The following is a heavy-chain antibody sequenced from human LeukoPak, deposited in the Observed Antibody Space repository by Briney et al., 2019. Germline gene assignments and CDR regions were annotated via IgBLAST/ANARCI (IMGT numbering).Heavy chain of an antibody. Sequence: ASVKVSCKVSGYTFTSYGISWVRQAPGQGLEWMGWISPYNGNTNHAQRLQGRVTMTTDTSTNTAYMELRSLRPDDTAVYYCARDGHSSSWYSEYHYYYGMDVWGKGTTVTVSS. V-gene: IGHV1-18*04. J-gene: IGHJ6*04. D-gene: IGHD6-13*01. CDR1: GYTFTSYG. CDR3: ARDGHSSSWYSEYHYYYGMDV. CDR2: ISPYNGNT.